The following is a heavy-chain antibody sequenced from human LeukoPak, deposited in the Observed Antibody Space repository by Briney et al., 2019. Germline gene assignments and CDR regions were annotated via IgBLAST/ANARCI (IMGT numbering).Heavy chain of an antibody. CDR3: ARDRSRSEYYYYGMDV. Sequence: SVKVSCKASGGTFSSYAIIWVRQAPGQGLEWMGRIIPILGIANYAQKFQGRVTITADKSTSTAYMELSSLRSEDTAVYYCARDRSRSEYYYYGMDVWGQGTTVTVSS. V-gene: IGHV1-69*04. J-gene: IGHJ6*02. D-gene: IGHD6-6*01. CDR1: GGTFSSYA. CDR2: IIPILGIA.